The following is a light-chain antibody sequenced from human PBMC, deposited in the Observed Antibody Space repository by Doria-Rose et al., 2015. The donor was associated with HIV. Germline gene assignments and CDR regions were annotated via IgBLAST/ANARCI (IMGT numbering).Light chain of an antibody. Sequence: TQSPGTLSLSPGERATLSCRASQSFSSTYLAWYRQKPGQAPSLLIYDGSTRATGIPDRFSASGSGTDFTLTTNRLEPEDFALYYCHQYGTSWTFGQGTKVEI. CDR3: HQYGTSWT. CDR1: QSFSSTY. V-gene: IGKV3-20*01. J-gene: IGKJ1*01. CDR2: DGS.